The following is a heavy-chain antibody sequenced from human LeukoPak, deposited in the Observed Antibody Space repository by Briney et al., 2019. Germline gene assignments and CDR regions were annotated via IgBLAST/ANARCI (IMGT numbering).Heavy chain of an antibody. CDR3: ATLPPYSSGWYPSGYFQH. J-gene: IGHJ1*01. D-gene: IGHD6-19*01. CDR2: FDPEDGET. CDR1: GYTLTELS. V-gene: IGHV1-24*01. Sequence: ASVRVSCKVSGYTLTELSMHWVRQAPGKGLEWMGGFDPEDGETIYAQKFQGRVTMTEDTSTDTAYMELSSLRSEDTAVYYCATLPPYSSGWYPSGYFQHWGQGTLVTVSS.